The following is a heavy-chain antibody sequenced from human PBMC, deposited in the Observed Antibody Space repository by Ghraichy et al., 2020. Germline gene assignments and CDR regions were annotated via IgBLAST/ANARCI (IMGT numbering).Heavy chain of an antibody. Sequence: SETLSLTCAVYGESFSGYYWNWIRQPPGKGLEWIGEINHSRNTNYNPSLKSRVTMSVDTSKNQFSLKLRSVTATDTAVYYCARGRIPAAGRALAYWGQGTLVTVSS. CDR3: ARGRIPAAGRALAY. V-gene: IGHV4-34*01. D-gene: IGHD6-13*01. CDR2: INHSRNT. J-gene: IGHJ4*02. CDR1: GESFSGYY.